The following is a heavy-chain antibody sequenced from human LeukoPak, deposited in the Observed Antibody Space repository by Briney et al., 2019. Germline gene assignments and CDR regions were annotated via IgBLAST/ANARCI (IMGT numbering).Heavy chain of an antibody. CDR3: AKDGAFGDSSGHHLDY. CDR1: GFTFSSYG. D-gene: IGHD3-22*01. J-gene: IGHJ4*02. V-gene: IGHV3-30*18. CDR2: ISYDGSNK. Sequence: PGGSLRLSCAASGFTFSSYGMHWVRQAPGKGLEWVAVISYDGSNKYYAESVKGRFTISRDNSKNTLYLQMNSLRAEDTAVYYCAKDGAFGDSSGHHLDYWGQGTLVTVSS.